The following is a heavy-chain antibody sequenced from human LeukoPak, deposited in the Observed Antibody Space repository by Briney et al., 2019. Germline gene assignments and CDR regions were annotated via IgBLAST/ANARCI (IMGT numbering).Heavy chain of an antibody. CDR3: AREGGLRYFDWLFDYFDY. CDR1: GYSISSGSY. V-gene: IGHV4-38-2*02. CDR2: IYHSGST. Sequence: PSETLSLTCTVSGYSISSGSYWGWIRQPPGKGLEWVGSIYHSGSTYHNPSLKSRVTISVDTSKNQFSLKLSSVTAADTAVYYCAREGGLRYFDWLFDYFDYWGQGTLVTVSS. D-gene: IGHD3-9*01. J-gene: IGHJ4*02.